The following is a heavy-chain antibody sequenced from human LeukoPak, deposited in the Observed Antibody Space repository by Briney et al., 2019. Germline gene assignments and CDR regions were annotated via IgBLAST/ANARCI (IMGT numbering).Heavy chain of an antibody. V-gene: IGHV3-30*04. J-gene: IGHJ4*02. CDR1: GFTFSTYA. D-gene: IGHD3-22*01. CDR2: ISNDGSDK. CDR3: ARGTYYYDTNGYYSGGLGY. Sequence: GGSLRLSCAASGFTFSTYAMHWVRQAPGKGLECVSVISNDGSDKYYPDSVRGRFTTSRDNSENTLFLQMNSLRAEDTAVYYCARGTYYYDTNGYYSGGLGYWGQGTLVTVSS.